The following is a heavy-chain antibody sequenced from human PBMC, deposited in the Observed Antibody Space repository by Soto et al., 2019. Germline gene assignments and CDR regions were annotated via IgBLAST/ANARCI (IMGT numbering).Heavy chain of an antibody. D-gene: IGHD3-3*01. CDR1: GFSFAGYA. J-gene: IGHJ4*02. CDR3: AKTQTFNGYYGGFDA. Sequence: EVQLWESGGGFVQPGGSLRLSCAATGFSFAGYALTWVRQAPGKGLEWLSAVSGGGGSTYHADSVRGRFSISRDVSGNMIYLQLNRLTAGDTATYYCAKTQTFNGYYGGFDAWGQGTRVTVSS. CDR2: VSGGGGST. V-gene: IGHV3-23*01.